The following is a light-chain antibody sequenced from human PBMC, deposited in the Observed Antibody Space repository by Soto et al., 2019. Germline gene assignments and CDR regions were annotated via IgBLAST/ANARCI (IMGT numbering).Light chain of an antibody. V-gene: IGLV2-14*01. CDR1: SSDVGGYNY. CDR2: EVS. CDR3: SSYTSSSTLLYV. J-gene: IGLJ1*01. Sequence: QSSLTQPASVSGSPGRSITISCTGTSSDVGGYNYVSWYQQRPGKAPKLMIYEVSNRPSGVSNRFSGSKSGNTASLTISGLQAEDEADYYCSSYTSSSTLLYVFGTGTKVTVL.